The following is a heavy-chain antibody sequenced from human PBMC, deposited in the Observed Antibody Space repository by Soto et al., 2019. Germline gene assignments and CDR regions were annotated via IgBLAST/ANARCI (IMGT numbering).Heavy chain of an antibody. Sequence: QLHLQESGPGLVKPSETLSLTCSVSSGSISTSGYYWGWIRQPPGTGLEWIGGISYSGSTYYNPSLKSRLTTSVDTSKNHFSLKLTSVTAADTAVYFCARRGSRLSVAVAAFDYWSQGTLVTVSS. CDR2: ISYSGST. J-gene: IGHJ4*02. CDR1: SGSISTSGYY. V-gene: IGHV4-39*02. CDR3: ARRGSRLSVAVAAFDY. D-gene: IGHD6-19*01.